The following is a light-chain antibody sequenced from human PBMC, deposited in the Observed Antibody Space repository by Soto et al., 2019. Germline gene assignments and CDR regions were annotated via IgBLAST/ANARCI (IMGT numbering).Light chain of an antibody. V-gene: IGKV3-20*01. Sequence: EIVLTQYTGTLSLSPGERATLSCRASQSVSSSYLAWYQQKPGQAPRLLIYGASSRATGIPDRFSGNGSGTDFTLTISRLEPEDFAVYYCQQYGSSPRTFGQGTKVDIK. CDR2: GAS. CDR3: QQYGSSPRT. CDR1: QSVSSSY. J-gene: IGKJ1*01.